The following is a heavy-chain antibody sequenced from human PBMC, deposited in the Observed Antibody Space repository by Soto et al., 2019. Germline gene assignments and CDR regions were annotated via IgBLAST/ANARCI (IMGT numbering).Heavy chain of an antibody. CDR2: ISAGGDGT. V-gene: IGHV3-23*01. CDR1: GFSFRSYA. CDR3: ADGGSYPYS. Sequence: EVQLLESGGDLLQPGGSLRLACAASGFSFRSYAMGWVRQAPGKGLDWVSSISAGGDGTYYADSVKGRFTISRDNAKNTVSLQLTVLRADDTAVYYCADGGSYPYSWGPGTLVIVST. D-gene: IGHD1-26*01. J-gene: IGHJ4*02.